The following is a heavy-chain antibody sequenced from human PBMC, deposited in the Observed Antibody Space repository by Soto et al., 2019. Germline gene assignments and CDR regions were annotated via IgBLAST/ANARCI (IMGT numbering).Heavy chain of an antibody. J-gene: IGHJ4*02. D-gene: IGHD3-16*01. V-gene: IGHV1-18*01. CDR1: GYTFTNFG. Sequence: QVQLVQSGAEVKKPGASVKVSCKASGYTFTNFGLSCVRQAPGQGLEWMGWMSAYNGNTNYAQNFQGRVTMTTDTSTSTAYMELGSRRSDDTAVYDCARGGTPIDYWCQGTLVTVSS. CDR2: MSAYNGNT. CDR3: ARGGTPIDY.